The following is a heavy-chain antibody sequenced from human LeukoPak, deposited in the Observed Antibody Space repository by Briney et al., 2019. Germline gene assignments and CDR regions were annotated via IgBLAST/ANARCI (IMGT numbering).Heavy chain of an antibody. Sequence: PSETLSLTCTVSGGSISSGGYYWSWIRQPPGKGLEWIGYIYHSGSTYYNPSLKSRVTISVDRSKNQFSLKLSSVTAADTAVYYCARDSNGSMVDYWGQGTLVTVSS. D-gene: IGHD6-25*01. CDR3: ARDSNGSMVDY. CDR2: IYHSGST. CDR1: GGSISSGGYY. V-gene: IGHV4-30-2*01. J-gene: IGHJ4*02.